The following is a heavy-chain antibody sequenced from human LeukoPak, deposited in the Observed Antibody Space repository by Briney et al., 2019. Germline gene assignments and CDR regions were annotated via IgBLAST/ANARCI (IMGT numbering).Heavy chain of an antibody. CDR1: GFTVSSNY. Sequence: PGGSLRLSCAASGFTVSSNYMSWVRQAPGKGLEWVSVIYSGGSTYYADSVKGRFTISRDNSKNTLYLQMNGLRAEDTAVYYCASGGSGSYYNVGAFDIWGQGTMVTVSS. V-gene: IGHV3-66*01. CDR2: IYSGGST. D-gene: IGHD3-10*01. CDR3: ASGGSGSYYNVGAFDI. J-gene: IGHJ3*02.